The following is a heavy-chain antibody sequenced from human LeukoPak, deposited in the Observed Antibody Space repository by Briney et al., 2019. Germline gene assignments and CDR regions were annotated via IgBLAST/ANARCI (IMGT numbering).Heavy chain of an antibody. J-gene: IGHJ4*02. CDR2: ISGSGGST. V-gene: IGHV3-23*01. CDR3: AKGIAATGNSQIFDY. CDR1: GFTFSSYA. D-gene: IGHD6-13*01. Sequence: GGSLRLSCAASGFTFSSYAMSWVRQAPGKGLEWVSAISGSGGSTYYADSVKGRFTISRDNSKNTLYLQMNSLRAEDTAVYYCAKGIAATGNSQIFDYWGQGTLATVSS.